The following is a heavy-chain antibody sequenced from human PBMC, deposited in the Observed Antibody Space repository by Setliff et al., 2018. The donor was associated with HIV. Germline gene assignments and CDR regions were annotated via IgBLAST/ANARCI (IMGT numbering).Heavy chain of an antibody. CDR2: ISSSSSPI. D-gene: IGHD3-3*01. CDR3: ARDSRSLVYNFWSGAFDP. J-gene: IGHJ5*02. Sequence: PGGSLRLSCAASGFTFSSYSMNWVRQAPGKGLEWVSYISSSSSPIYYADSVKGRFTISRDNAKNSLYLQMNSLRAEDTAVYYCARDSRSLVYNFWSGAFDPWGQGTLVTVSS. CDR1: GFTFSSYS. V-gene: IGHV3-48*01.